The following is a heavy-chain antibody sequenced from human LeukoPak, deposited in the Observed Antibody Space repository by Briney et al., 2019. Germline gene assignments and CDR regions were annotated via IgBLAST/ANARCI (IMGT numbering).Heavy chain of an antibody. V-gene: IGHV1-2*02. CDR1: GYTFTEYY. D-gene: IGHD3-22*01. J-gene: IGHJ4*02. CDR3: ASGRPTHYYDSCGYYYDY. Sequence: GASVKVSCKASGYTFTEYYMHWVRQAPGQGLEWMGWINPNSGGTNYAQNFQGRVTMTRDTSISTAYMDLSSLRSDDTAVYYCASGRPTHYYDSCGYYYDYWGQGTLVTVSS. CDR2: INPNSGGT.